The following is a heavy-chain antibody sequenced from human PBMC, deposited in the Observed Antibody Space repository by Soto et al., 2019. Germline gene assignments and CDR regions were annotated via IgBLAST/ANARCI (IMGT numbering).Heavy chain of an antibody. CDR1: GFTLEDYG. CDR3: ARLYSSGWYGPGRY. D-gene: IGHD6-19*01. J-gene: IGHJ4*02. Sequence: GGSLRLSCAASGFTLEDYGMSWVRQAPGKGLEWVSGINWNGGSTGYADSVKGRFTISRDNAKNSLYLQMNSLRAEDTALYYCARLYSSGWYGPGRYWGQGTLVTVSS. CDR2: INWNGGST. V-gene: IGHV3-20*04.